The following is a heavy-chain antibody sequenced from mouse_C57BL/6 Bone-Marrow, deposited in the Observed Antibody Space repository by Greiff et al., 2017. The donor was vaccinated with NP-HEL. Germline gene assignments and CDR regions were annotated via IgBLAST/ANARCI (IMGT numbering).Heavy chain of an antibody. CDR2: IYPGDGDT. CDR1: GYEFTNYW. Sequence: QVQLKQSGAELVKPGASVKISCKASGYEFTNYWMNWVKQRPGKGLEWIGQIYPGDGDTNYNGKFKDKATLTADKSSSTAYMQVSRLTSGDTAVYCSAGGAYWGQGTLVTVSA. V-gene: IGHV1-80*01. CDR3: AGGAY. J-gene: IGHJ3*01.